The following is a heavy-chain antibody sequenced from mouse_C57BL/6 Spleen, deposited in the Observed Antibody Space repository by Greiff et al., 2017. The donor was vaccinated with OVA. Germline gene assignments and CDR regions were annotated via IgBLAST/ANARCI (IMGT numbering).Heavy chain of an antibody. Sequence: VQLQQPGAELVRPGSSVKLSCKASGYTFTSYWMHWVKQRPIQGLEWIGNIDPSDSETHYNQKFKDKATLTVDKSSSTDYMQLSSLTSEDSAVYYCARYEGAMDYWGQGTSVTVSS. CDR3: ARYEGAMDY. D-gene: IGHD2-3*01. J-gene: IGHJ4*01. CDR2: IDPSDSET. V-gene: IGHV1-52*01. CDR1: GYTFTSYW.